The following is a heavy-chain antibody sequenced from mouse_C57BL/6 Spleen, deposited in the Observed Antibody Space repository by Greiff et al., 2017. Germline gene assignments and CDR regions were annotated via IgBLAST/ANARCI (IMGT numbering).Heavy chain of an antibody. CDR3: ARCGYDGAGFAY. V-gene: IGHV1-76*01. D-gene: IGHD2-3*01. CDR1: GYTFTDYY. CDR2: IYPGTGDT. Sequence: QVQLKQSGAELVRPGASVKLSCKASGYTFTDYYINWVKQRPGQGLEWIGRIYPGTGDTYYNEKFKGKATLTVDKSSSTAYMQLSSLTSEDSAVYFYARCGYDGAGFAYWGQGTLVTVSA. J-gene: IGHJ3*01.